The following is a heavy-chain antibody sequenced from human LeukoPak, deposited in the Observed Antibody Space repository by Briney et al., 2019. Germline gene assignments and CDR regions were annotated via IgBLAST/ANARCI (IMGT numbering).Heavy chain of an antibody. CDR2: IIPIFGTA. CDR3: ASGGKNDYGDYYFDY. V-gene: IGHV1-69*13. CDR1: GYTFTSYG. D-gene: IGHD4-17*01. J-gene: IGHJ4*02. Sequence: SVKVSCKASGYTFTSYGISWVRQAPGQGLEWMGGIIPIFGTANYAQKFQGRVTITADESTSTAYMELSSLRSEDTAVYYCASGGKNDYGDYYFDYWGQGTLVTVSS.